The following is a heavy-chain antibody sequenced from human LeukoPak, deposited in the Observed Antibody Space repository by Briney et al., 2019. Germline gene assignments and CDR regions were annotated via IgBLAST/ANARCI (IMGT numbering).Heavy chain of an antibody. J-gene: IGHJ4*02. CDR2: IRSKALYGTS. Sequence: QPGGSLRLSCSGSGFRFGGYALSWVRQAPGKGLEWVGFIRSKALYGTSEYPASVEGRFAISRDDSNNIVYLQMNSLKTEDTAVYFCVRESVRDYYFDFWGQGTLVTVSS. D-gene: IGHD3-10*02. CDR3: VRESVRDYYFDF. CDR1: GFRFGGYA. V-gene: IGHV3-49*04.